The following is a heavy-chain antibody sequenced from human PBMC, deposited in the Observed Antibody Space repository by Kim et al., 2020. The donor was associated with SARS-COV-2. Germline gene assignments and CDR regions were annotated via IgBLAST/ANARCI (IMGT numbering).Heavy chain of an antibody. Sequence: SETLSLTCAVYGGSFSGYYWSWIRQSPGKGLEWIGEINHSGSTSYNSSLKSRVTISADTSKNQFSLKLSAVTAADTGVFFCPRGRVLPLPHLYYY. CDR1: GGSFSGYY. J-gene: IGHJ6*01. V-gene: IGHV4-34*01. D-gene: IGHD3-10*02. CDR3: PRGRVLPLPHLYYY. CDR2: INHSGST.